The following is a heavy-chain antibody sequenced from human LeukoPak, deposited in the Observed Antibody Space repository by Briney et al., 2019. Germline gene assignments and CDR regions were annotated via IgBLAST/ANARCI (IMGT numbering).Heavy chain of an antibody. CDR1: GGSIRSTTYY. V-gene: IGHV4-39*07. J-gene: IGHJ4*02. CDR2: IYYSGNA. Sequence: SETLSLTCSVSGGSIRSTTYYWGWIRQPPGKGLEWIGSIYYSGNAYYSPSLMSRVTISVDTSKNQFSLILRSVTAADTAVYYCARAPHFFDTSGSRYYXDYWXXXAXXTVS. D-gene: IGHD3-22*01. CDR3: ARAPHFFDTSGSRYYXDY.